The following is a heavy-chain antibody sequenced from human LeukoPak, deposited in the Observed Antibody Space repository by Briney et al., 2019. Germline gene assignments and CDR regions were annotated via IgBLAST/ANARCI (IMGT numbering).Heavy chain of an antibody. D-gene: IGHD3-3*01. CDR1: GFTFDDYT. J-gene: IGHJ6*03. CDR2: ISWDGGST. V-gene: IGHV3-43*01. CDR3: AKDGGGRRAYDFWSGSPYYYYYMDV. Sequence: GGSLRLSCAASGFTFDDYTMHWVRQAPGKGLEWVSLISWDGGSTYYADSVKGRFTISRDNSKNSLYLQMNSLRTEDTALYYCAKDGGGRRAYDFWSGSPYYYYYMDVWGKGTTVTVSS.